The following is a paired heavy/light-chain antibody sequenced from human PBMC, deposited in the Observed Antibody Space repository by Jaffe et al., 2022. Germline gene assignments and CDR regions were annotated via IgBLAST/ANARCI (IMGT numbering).Heavy chain of an antibody. CDR1: GFGFSSYT. D-gene: IGHD2-8*02. Sequence: EVQLLESGGGVVQPGGSLRLSCAASGFGFSSYTMSWVRQAPGKGLEWVSGISNGGGSTYYADSVKGRFTISRDNSKNTLYVQMSGLRGEDTALYYCVKDGYSTGQPRSLEQWGQGTLVTVSS. J-gene: IGHJ4*02. V-gene: IGHV3-23*01. CDR2: ISNGGGST. CDR3: VKDGYSTGQPRSLEQ.
Light chain of an antibody. V-gene: IGLV1-47*01. Sequence: QSVLTQPPSASGTPGQRVTISCSGSRPNVGNNYVCWHQHLPGTAPKLLIYKNNQRPSGVPDRFSGSKSGTSASLAISGLRSEDEADYYCSAWDDNLNAYVFGSGTEVTVL. CDR3: SAWDDNLNAYV. CDR2: KNN. J-gene: IGLJ1*01. CDR1: RPNVGNNY.